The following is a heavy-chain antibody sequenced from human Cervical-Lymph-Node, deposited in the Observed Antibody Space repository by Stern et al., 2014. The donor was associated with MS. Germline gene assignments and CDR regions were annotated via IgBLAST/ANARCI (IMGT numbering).Heavy chain of an antibody. V-gene: IGHV3-33*01. CDR3: ARDGRGYSGYAVYGMDV. J-gene: IGHJ6*02. CDR1: GFTFSRNA. CDR2: IWYDGSDK. D-gene: IGHD5-12*01. Sequence: QVQLVQSGGGVVQPGRSLPLSCAASGFTFSRNAMPWVRQAPGKGLGWVAVIWYDGSDKKYADSVKGRFSISRDNSKNTLWLQMISLRAEDTAVYYCARDGRGYSGYAVYGMDVGGQGTTVTVSS.